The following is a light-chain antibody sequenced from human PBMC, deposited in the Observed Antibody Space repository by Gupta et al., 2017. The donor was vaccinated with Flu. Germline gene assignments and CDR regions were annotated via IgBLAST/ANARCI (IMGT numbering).Light chain of an antibody. J-gene: IGKJ2*01. CDR2: KAS. CDR3: QQYSGYPVT. Sequence: DIQMTQSPSTLSASAGDSVTITCRASQSINRWLAWYQQKAGAAPKFLIHKASTLQTGVPSRFNGSGSGTEFTLTISSLQPDDFATYYCQQYSGYPVTFGQGTKLEIK. CDR1: QSINRW. V-gene: IGKV1-5*03.